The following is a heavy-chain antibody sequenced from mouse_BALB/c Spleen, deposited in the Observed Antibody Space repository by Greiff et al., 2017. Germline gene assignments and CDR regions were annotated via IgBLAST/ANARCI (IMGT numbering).Heavy chain of an antibody. CDR1: GYSITSDYA. Sequence: EVKLVESGPGLVKPSQSLSLTCTVTGYSITSDYAWNWIRQFPGNKLEWMGYISYSGSTSYNPSLKSRISITRDTSKNQFFLQLNSVTTEDTATYYCALWFPMDYWGQGTSVTVSS. CDR2: ISYSGST. V-gene: IGHV3-2*02. J-gene: IGHJ4*01. CDR3: ALWFPMDY. D-gene: IGHD2-2*01.